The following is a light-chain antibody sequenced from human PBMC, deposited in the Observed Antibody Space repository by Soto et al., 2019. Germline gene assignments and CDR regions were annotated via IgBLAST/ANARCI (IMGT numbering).Light chain of an antibody. J-gene: IGLJ3*02. V-gene: IGLV2-14*03. CDR1: SSDVGIYHY. Sequence: QSVLTQPASVSGSPGQSITISCTGSSSDVGIYHYVSWYQQYAGKAPKLIIYDVTNRPSGVSVRFSGSKSGNTASLTISGLRTEDEADYYCRSYTTNITRVFGGGTKLTVL. CDR2: DVT. CDR3: RSYTTNITRV.